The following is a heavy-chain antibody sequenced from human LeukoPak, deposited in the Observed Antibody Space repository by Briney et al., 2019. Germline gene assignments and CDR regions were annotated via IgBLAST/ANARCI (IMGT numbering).Heavy chain of an antibody. CDR2: INGRGTYI. Sequence: GGSLRLSCAASGFTFSDYFMSWVRQAPGKGLEWLSYINGRGTYIDYAESLKGRITISRDNAQNSLYLQMNSLRAEDTAVYYCARSGREATEIDYWGPGTLVTVSS. CDR3: ARSGREATEIDY. D-gene: IGHD1-1*01. J-gene: IGHJ4*02. CDR1: GFTFSDYF. V-gene: IGHV3-11*06.